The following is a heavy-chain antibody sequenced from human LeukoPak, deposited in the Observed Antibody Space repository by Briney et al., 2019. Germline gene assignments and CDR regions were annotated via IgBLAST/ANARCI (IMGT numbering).Heavy chain of an antibody. CDR1: GFTFSSYA. V-gene: IGHV3-30-3*01. CDR3: ARELNGYGYYFFDY. J-gene: IGHJ4*02. D-gene: IGHD3-16*01. Sequence: AGGSLRLSCAASGFTFSSYAMHWVRQAPGKGLEWVAVISYDGSNKYYADSVKGRFTISRDNSKNTLYLQMNSLRAEDTAVYYCARELNGYGYYFFDYWGPGTLVTVSS. CDR2: ISYDGSNK.